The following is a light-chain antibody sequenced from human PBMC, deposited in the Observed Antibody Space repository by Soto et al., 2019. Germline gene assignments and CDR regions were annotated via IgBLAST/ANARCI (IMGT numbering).Light chain of an antibody. CDR2: GAS. J-gene: IGKJ3*01. CDR3: QQYNNWPGFT. Sequence: EIVMTQSPATLSVSPGERATLSCRASQSVSSNLAWYQQKPGQAPRLLIYGASTRATGIPASFSGSGSGTEFTLTISSLQAEDFAVYYCQQYNNWPGFTFGPGTKVYIK. V-gene: IGKV3-15*01. CDR1: QSVSSN.